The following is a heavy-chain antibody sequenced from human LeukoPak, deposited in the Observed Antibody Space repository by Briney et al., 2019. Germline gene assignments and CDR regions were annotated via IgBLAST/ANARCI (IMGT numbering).Heavy chain of an antibody. CDR1: GYTFISYD. V-gene: IGHV1-8*01. D-gene: IGHD5-18*01. CDR2: MNPNSGNA. Sequence: ASVKVSCKASGYTFISYDINWVRQATGQGLEWMGWMNPNSGNAGYAQKFQGRVTMTRNTSIGEAYMELSSLTSEDTAVYYCARDIGYSYGYRSDYWGQGTLVTVSS. CDR3: ARDIGYSYGYRSDY. J-gene: IGHJ4*02.